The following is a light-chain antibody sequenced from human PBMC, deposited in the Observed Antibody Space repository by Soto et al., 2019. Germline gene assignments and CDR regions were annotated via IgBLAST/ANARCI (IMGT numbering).Light chain of an antibody. CDR3: AVWDASLNGYV. CDR2: FDD. CDR1: SSNIGNNA. V-gene: IGLV1-36*01. Sequence: QSVLTQPPSVSEAPRQRVTISCSGSSSNIGNNAVHWYQQLPGKAPKLLIYFDDLLPSGVSKRFSGSKTGTLASLAISGLQSDDEAFYYCAVWDASLNGYVFGPGTKVTVL. J-gene: IGLJ1*01.